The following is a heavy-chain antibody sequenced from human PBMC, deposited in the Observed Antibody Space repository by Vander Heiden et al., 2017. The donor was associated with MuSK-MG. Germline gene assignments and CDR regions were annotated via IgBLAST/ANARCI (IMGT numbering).Heavy chain of an antibody. CDR1: GGSFSGYY. Sequence: QVQLQQWGAGLLKPSATLSLTCAVYGGSFSGYYWSWIRQPPGKGLEWIGEINHSGSTNYNPSLKSRVTISVDTSKNQFSLKLSSVTAADTAVYYCARAWPNMVRGVKMDAFDIWGQGTMVTVSS. D-gene: IGHD3-10*01. V-gene: IGHV4-34*01. J-gene: IGHJ3*02. CDR3: ARAWPNMVRGVKMDAFDI. CDR2: INHSGST.